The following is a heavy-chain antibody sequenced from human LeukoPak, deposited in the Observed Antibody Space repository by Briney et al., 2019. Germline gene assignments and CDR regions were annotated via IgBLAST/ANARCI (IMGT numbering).Heavy chain of an antibody. J-gene: IGHJ5*02. CDR2: MNPNSGNT. V-gene: IGHV1-8*01. CDR3: ARGGRRLLWFREPPRTTNWFDP. CDR1: GYTFTSYD. D-gene: IGHD3-10*01. Sequence: GASVKVSCKASGYTFTSYDINWVRQATGQGLEWMGWMNPNSGNTGYAQKFQGRVTMTRNTSISTAYMELSSLRSEDTAVYYCARGGRRLLWFREPPRTTNWFDPWGQGTLVTVSS.